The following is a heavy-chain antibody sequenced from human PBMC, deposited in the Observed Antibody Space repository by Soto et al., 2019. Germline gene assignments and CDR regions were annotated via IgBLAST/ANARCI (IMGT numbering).Heavy chain of an antibody. V-gene: IGHV3-74*01. Sequence: VQLVESGGGLVQPGGSLRLSCAASGFTFTNYWMHWVRQAPGKGLVWVSRINSDESTASYADSVKGRFTISRDNAKNTLYLQMNSLRAEDTAVYYCARGPGGSGSYYSYYYYMDVWGKGTTVTVSS. CDR2: INSDESTA. J-gene: IGHJ6*03. CDR3: ARGPGGSGSYYSYYYYMDV. CDR1: GFTFTNYW. D-gene: IGHD3-10*01.